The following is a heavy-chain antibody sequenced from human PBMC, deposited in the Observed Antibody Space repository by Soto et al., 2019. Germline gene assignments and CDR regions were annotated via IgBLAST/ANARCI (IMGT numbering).Heavy chain of an antibody. CDR2: TSYTGVT. Sequence: PSETLSLTCAVYGGSFNDYFWSWIRQTPGSGLEWIGYTSYTGVTYYSPSLQSRISISVDTSKNQFSLTLNSVTAADTAVYYCARQDGYDFWSGYYGPFDYWGQGTLVTV. J-gene: IGHJ4*02. D-gene: IGHD3-3*01. V-gene: IGHV4-59*06. CDR1: GGSFNDYF. CDR3: ARQDGYDFWSGYYGPFDY.